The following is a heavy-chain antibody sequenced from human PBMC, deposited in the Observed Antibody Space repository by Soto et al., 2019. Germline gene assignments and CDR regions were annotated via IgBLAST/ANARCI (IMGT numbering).Heavy chain of an antibody. Sequence: QEQLVQSGGEVKNPGASVRVSCKASGYTFTKYGITWVRQAPGQGLEWMGWIGVYNGKTNYARKLQGRGIMTADTSASTYYMELKSLRSDDTAVYYCSRARYCNSPSCYNHYHYGMDIWSQGTTVSVSS. CDR2: IGVYNGKT. CDR3: SRARYCNSPSCYNHYHYGMDI. D-gene: IGHD2-2*02. V-gene: IGHV1-18*04. CDR1: GYTFTKYG. J-gene: IGHJ6*02.